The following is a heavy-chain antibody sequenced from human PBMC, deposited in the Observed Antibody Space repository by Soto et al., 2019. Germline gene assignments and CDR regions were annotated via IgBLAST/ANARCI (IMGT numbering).Heavy chain of an antibody. D-gene: IGHD4-17*01. V-gene: IGHV3-11*04. CDR1: GLTVSSNY. CDR2: ISSSGSTI. J-gene: IGHJ3*02. CDR3: ASVDYGDYDAFDI. Sequence: GWSLRLSCAASGLTVSSNYMSWVRQAPGKGLEWVSYISSSGSTIYYADSVKGRFTISRDNAKNSLYLQMNSLRAEDTAVYYCASVDYGDYDAFDIWGQGTMVTVSS.